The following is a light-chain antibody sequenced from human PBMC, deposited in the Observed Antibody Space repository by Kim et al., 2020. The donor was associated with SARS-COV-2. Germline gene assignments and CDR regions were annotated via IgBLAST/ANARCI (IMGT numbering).Light chain of an antibody. J-gene: IGKJ2*01. Sequence: VAPGERSTRSCRASQSVSSNLAWYQQKPGQAPRLLIYGASTRATGIPARFSGSGSGTEFTLTISSLQSEDFAVYYCQQYNNWPPYTFGQGTKLEI. CDR3: QQYNNWPPYT. CDR2: GAS. CDR1: QSVSSN. V-gene: IGKV3-15*01.